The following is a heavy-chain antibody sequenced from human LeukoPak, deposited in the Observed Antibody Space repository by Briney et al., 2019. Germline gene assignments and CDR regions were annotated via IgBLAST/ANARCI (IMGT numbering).Heavy chain of an antibody. CDR1: GFTFSSYD. J-gene: IGHJ3*02. CDR3: AKPGADYGDYGAFDI. CDR2: ISGSGGST. V-gene: IGHV3-23*01. Sequence: GGSLRLSCAASGFTFSSYDMSWVRQAPGRGLEWVSAISGSGGSTYYADSVKGRFTISRDNSKNTLYLQMNSLRAEDTAVYYCAKPGADYGDYGAFDIWGQGTMVTVSS. D-gene: IGHD4-17*01.